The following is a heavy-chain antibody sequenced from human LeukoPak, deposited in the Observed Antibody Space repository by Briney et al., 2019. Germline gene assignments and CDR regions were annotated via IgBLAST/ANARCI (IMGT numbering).Heavy chain of an antibody. CDR3: TTGSLSYGMDV. Sequence: GGSLRLSCAASRFTFSNAWMSWVRQAPGKGLEWGGRIKSKTDGGTIDYAAPVKGRFTISRDDSKNTLYLQMNGLKSEDTAVYYCTTGSLSYGMDVWGQGTTVTVSS. J-gene: IGHJ6*02. CDR2: IKSKTDGGTI. CDR1: RFTFSNAW. V-gene: IGHV3-15*01.